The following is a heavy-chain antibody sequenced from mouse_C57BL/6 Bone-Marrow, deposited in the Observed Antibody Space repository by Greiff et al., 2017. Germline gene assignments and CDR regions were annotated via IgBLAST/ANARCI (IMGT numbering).Heavy chain of an antibody. CDR3: SRTFITAEVAGGYYAMDY. D-gene: IGHD1-1*01. J-gene: IGHJ4*01. Sequence: QVQLQQPGAELVMPGASVKLSCKASGYTFTSYWMHWVKQRPGQGLEWIGEIDPSDSYTNYNQKFKGKSTLTVDKSSSTAYMQLSSLTSEDSVVYYCSRTFITAEVAGGYYAMDYWGQGTSVTVSS. V-gene: IGHV1-69*01. CDR2: IDPSDSYT. CDR1: GYTFTSYW.